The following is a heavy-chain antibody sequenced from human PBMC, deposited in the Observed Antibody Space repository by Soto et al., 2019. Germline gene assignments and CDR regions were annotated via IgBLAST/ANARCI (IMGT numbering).Heavy chain of an antibody. CDR1: GGTFSSYA. D-gene: IGHD2-21*01. CDR3: ARDWGGRGRPDYYYYGMDV. J-gene: IGHJ6*02. Sequence: RASVKVSCKASGGTFSSYAISWVRQAPGQGLEWMGGIIPIFGIANYAQKFQGRVTITADESTSTAYMEPSSLRSEDTAVYYCARDWGGRGRPDYYYYGMDVWGQGTTVTVSS. V-gene: IGHV1-69*13. CDR2: IIPIFGIA.